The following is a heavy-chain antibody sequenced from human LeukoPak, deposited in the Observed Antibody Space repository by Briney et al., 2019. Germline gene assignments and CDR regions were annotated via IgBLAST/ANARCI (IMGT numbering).Heavy chain of an antibody. J-gene: IGHJ4*02. D-gene: IGHD3-22*01. Sequence: SGGSLRLSCAPSGFTFSSYGMHWVRQAPGKGLEWVAFIRYDGSNKYYADSVKGRFTISRDNSKNTLYLQMNSLRAEDTAVYYCAKDSDEIANYYDSSGYFFDYWGQGTLVTVSS. CDR2: IRYDGSNK. V-gene: IGHV3-30*02. CDR3: AKDSDEIANYYDSSGYFFDY. CDR1: GFTFSSYG.